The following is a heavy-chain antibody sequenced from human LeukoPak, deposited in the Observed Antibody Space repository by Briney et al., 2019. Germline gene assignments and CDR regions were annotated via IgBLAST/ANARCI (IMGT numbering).Heavy chain of an antibody. CDR2: ISSSSSYI. J-gene: IGHJ3*02. D-gene: IGHD3-22*01. V-gene: IGHV3-21*04. CDR3: ARGLFLSGYLDAFDI. Sequence: GGSLRLSCAASGFTFSSYSMNWVRQAPGKGLEWVSSISSSSSYIYYADSVKGRFTISRDNSKNTLYLQMNSLRVEDTAMYYCARGLFLSGYLDAFDIWGQGTMVTVSS. CDR1: GFTFSSYS.